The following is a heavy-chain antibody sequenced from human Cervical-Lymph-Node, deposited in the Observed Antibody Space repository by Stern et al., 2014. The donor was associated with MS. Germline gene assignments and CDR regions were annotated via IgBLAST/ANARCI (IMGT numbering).Heavy chain of an antibody. D-gene: IGHD1-7*01. V-gene: IGHV3-11*01. J-gene: IGHJ4*02. Sequence: DQLVESGGGLVKPGGSLRLSCAASGFTFSDYYMTWIRPAPGEGLEWVSYISSSGSMIYYADSVKGRFTISRDNAKNSLYLQMNSLRAEDTAVYYCVREVNWTYDYWGQGTQVTVSS. CDR1: GFTFSDYY. CDR2: ISSSGSMI. CDR3: VREVNWTYDY.